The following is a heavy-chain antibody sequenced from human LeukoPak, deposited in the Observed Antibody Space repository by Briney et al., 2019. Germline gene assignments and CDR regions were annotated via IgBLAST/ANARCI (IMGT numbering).Heavy chain of an antibody. CDR3: ARDARSSSPRKFDI. Sequence: GGSLRLSCAASGFTVSSNYMSWVRQAPGKGLEWVSVIYSGGSTYYADSVKSRFTISRDNSKNTLYLQMNSLRAEDTAVYYCARDARSSSPRKFDIWGQGTMVTVSS. CDR2: IYSGGST. J-gene: IGHJ3*02. D-gene: IGHD6-13*01. V-gene: IGHV3-66*02. CDR1: GFTVSSNY.